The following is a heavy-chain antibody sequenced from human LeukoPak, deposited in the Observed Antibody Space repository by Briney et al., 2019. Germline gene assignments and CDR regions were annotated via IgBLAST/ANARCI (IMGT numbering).Heavy chain of an antibody. J-gene: IGHJ4*02. CDR3: ARGLAHKFDY. CDR2: LYYSGST. V-gene: IGHV4-59*08. D-gene: IGHD6-19*01. Sequence: SETLSLTCTVSGGPISTYYWSWFRQPPGKGLEWIGYLYYSGSTNYNPSLKSRVTISLDTSKNQFSLKLSSVTAADTAVYYCARGLAHKFDYWGQGTLVTVSS. CDR1: GGPISTYY.